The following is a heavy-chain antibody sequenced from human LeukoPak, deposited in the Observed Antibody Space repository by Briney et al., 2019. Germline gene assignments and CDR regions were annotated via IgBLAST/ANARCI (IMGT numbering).Heavy chain of an antibody. J-gene: IGHJ4*02. V-gene: IGHV1-2*02. Sequence: ASVKVSCKASGYTFTGYYMHWVRQAPGQGLEWMGWTNPNSGGTNYAQKFQGRVTMTRDTSISTAYMELSRLRSDDTAVYYCARVTVAGPPDFDYWGQGTLVTVSS. CDR2: TNPNSGGT. CDR3: ARVTVAGPPDFDY. D-gene: IGHD6-19*01. CDR1: GYTFTGYY.